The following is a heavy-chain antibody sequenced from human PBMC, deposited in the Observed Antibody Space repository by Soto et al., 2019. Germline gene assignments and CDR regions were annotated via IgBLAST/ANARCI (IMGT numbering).Heavy chain of an antibody. J-gene: IGHJ4*02. CDR3: ARGATGIAARIYFDY. D-gene: IGHD6-6*01. CDR2: INHSGST. Sequence: PSETLSLTCAVYGGSFSGYYWSWIRQPPGKGLEWIGEINHSGSTSYNPSLKSRVTISVDTSKNQFSLKLSSVTAADTAVYYCARGATGIAARIYFDYWGQGTLVTVS. V-gene: IGHV4-34*01. CDR1: GGSFSGYY.